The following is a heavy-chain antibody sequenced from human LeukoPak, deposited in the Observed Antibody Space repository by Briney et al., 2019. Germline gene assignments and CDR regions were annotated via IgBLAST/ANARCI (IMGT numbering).Heavy chain of an antibody. CDR2: TSDSGDST. Sequence: GGSLRLSCAASGFTFSNYAMSWVRQAPGKGLEWVSGTSDSGDSTYYADSVKGWFTISRDNSKNTLYLQMNSLRAEDTAVYYCAKTTAMTAVLSGFDYWGQGTLVTVSS. D-gene: IGHD4-23*01. V-gene: IGHV3-23*01. CDR3: AKTTAMTAVLSGFDY. CDR1: GFTFSNYA. J-gene: IGHJ4*02.